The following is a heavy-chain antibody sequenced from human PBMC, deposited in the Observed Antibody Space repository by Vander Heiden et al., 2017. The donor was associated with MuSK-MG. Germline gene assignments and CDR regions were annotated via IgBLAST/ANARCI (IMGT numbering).Heavy chain of an antibody. CDR2: IYYSGST. Sequence: QAQLQESGPGLVKPSETLSLTCTVSGGSISSYYWSWIRQPPGKGLEWIGYIYYSGSTNYNPSLKSRVTISVDTSKNQFSLKLSSVTAADTAVYYCARYRSLYYYYMDVWGKGTTVTVSS. CDR3: ARYRSLYYYYMDV. CDR1: GGSISSYY. V-gene: IGHV4-59*01. D-gene: IGHD1-1*01. J-gene: IGHJ6*03.